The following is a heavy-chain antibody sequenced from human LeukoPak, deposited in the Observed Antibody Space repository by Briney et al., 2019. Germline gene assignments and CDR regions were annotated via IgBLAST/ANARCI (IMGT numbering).Heavy chain of an antibody. CDR1: GGTFSSYA. D-gene: IGHD1-14*01. V-gene: IGHV1-69*05. J-gene: IGHJ1*01. CDR2: IIPIFGTA. CDR3: ARTGNGEYFQH. Sequence: SVKVSCKASGGTFSSYAISWVRQAPGQGLEWMGRIIPIFGTANYAQKFQGRVTITTDESTSTAYTELSSLRSEDTAVYYCARTGNGEYFQHWGQGTLVTVSS.